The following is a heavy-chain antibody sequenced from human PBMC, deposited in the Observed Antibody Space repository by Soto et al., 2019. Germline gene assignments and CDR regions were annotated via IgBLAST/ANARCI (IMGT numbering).Heavy chain of an antibody. CDR3: ARHAAARRADVVAFQV. CDR2: IFYSGNI. D-gene: IGHD5-18*01. Sequence: QLHLQESGPGLVKPSETLSLSCIVSGGSFSRSPYSWAWLRQPPGLGLVGIGTIFYSGNIYYSASLQSRVSISVDTSQEQFSLKVRSVTAADTAVYYCARHAAARRADVVAFQVWGQGTPVTVSS. J-gene: IGHJ3*01. V-gene: IGHV4-39*01. CDR1: GGSFSRSPYS.